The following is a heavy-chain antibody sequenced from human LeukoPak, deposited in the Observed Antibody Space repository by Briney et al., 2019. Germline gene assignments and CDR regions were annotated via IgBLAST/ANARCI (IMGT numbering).Heavy chain of an antibody. Sequence: GESLKISCQASGSRFTTFLIRWVRQVPGKGLEWMGKIDPSDSYTNYSPSFQGHVTISADKSINTAYLQWSSLKASDTDLCSVTAAERAVYCCKRGALDVYYGMDVWGQGTTVTVSS. CDR3: TAAERAVYCCKRGALDVYYGMDV. CDR2: IDPSDSYT. J-gene: IGHJ6*02. D-gene: IGHD2-2*01. V-gene: IGHV5-10-1*01. CDR1: GSRFTTFL.